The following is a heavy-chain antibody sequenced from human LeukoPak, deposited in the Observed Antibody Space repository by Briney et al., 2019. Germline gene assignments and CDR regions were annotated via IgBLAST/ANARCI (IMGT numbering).Heavy chain of an antibody. CDR3: ARSSSSWYNAFDI. V-gene: IGHV1-2*02. Sequence: ASVKVSCKASGYTFTGYYIHWVRQAPGKGLEWMGWIHPNSGGTYFAQKFQGRVTMTRDTSISTAYLEMRSDDTAVYYCARSSSSWYNAFDIWGQGTMVTVSS. D-gene: IGHD6-13*01. J-gene: IGHJ3*02. CDR2: IHPNSGGT. CDR1: GYTFTGYY.